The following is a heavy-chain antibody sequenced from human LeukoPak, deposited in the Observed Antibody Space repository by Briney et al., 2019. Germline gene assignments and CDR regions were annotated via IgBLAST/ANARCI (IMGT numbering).Heavy chain of an antibody. J-gene: IGHJ4*02. V-gene: IGHV1-69*13. CDR3: ARRSGYGDYQFDY. CDR2: IIPIFGTA. D-gene: IGHD4-17*01. Sequence: SVKVSCKASGYTFTGYYMHWVRQAPGQGLEWMGGIIPIFGTANYAQKFQGRVTITADESTSTAYMELSSLRSEDTAVYYCARRSGYGDYQFDYWGQGTLVTVSS. CDR1: GYTFTGYY.